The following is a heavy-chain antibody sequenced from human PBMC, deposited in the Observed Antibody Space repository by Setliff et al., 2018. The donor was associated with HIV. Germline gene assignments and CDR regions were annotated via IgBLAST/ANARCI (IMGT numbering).Heavy chain of an antibody. J-gene: IGHJ4*02. Sequence: ASVKVSCKASGHTFTSYGISWVRQAPGQGLEWMGWISAYNGNTNYAQKLQGRVTMTTDTSTSTAYMELRSLRSDDTAVYYCATVVGATVFFDYWGQGTLVTVSS. V-gene: IGHV1-18*01. CDR1: GHTFTSYG. CDR3: ATVVGATVFFDY. D-gene: IGHD1-26*01. CDR2: ISAYNGNT.